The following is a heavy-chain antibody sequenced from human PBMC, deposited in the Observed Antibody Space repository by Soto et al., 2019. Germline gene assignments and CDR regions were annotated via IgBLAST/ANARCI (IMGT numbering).Heavy chain of an antibody. D-gene: IGHD4-17*01. V-gene: IGHV4-31*11. CDR1: GGSSSSGGYY. J-gene: IGHJ4*02. CDR3: ATYTVTTFLVDY. CDR2: IYYSGST. Sequence: PSETLSLTCAVSGGSSSSGGYYWSWIRQHPGKGLEWIGYIYYSGSTYYNPSLKSRVTISVDTSKNQFSLKLSSVTAADTAVYYCATYTVTTFLVDYWGQGTLVTVSS.